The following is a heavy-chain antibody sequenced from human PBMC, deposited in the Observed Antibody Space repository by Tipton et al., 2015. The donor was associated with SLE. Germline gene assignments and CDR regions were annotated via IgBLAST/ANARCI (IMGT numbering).Heavy chain of an antibody. Sequence: LRLSCAVYGGSFSGYYWSWIRQPPGKGLEWIGEINHSGSTNYNPSLKSRVTISVDTSKNQFSLKLSSVTAADTAVYYCARDGIAHFDYWGQGTLVTVSS. CDR2: INHSGST. D-gene: IGHD1-1*01. CDR1: GGSFSGYY. J-gene: IGHJ4*02. CDR3: ARDGIAHFDY. V-gene: IGHV4-34*01.